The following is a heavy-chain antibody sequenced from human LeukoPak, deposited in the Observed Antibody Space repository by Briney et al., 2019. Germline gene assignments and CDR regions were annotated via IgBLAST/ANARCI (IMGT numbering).Heavy chain of an antibody. J-gene: IGHJ4*02. CDR2: ISSSSSYT. CDR3: ARQGSRNYFDY. V-gene: IGHV3-11*03. CDR1: GFTFSDYY. D-gene: IGHD2-2*01. Sequence: GGSLRLSRAASGFTFSDYYMSWIRQAPGKGLEWVSYISSSSSYTNYADSVKGRFTISRDNAKNSLYLQMNSLRAEDTAVYYCARQGSRNYFDYRGQGTLVTVSS.